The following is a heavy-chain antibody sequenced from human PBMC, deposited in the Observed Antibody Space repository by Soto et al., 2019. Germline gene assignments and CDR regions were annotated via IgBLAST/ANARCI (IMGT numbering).Heavy chain of an antibody. D-gene: IGHD2-2*01. Sequence: GASVKGSWKSSGYTFTSYGISWVRQAPGQGLECMGWISAYNGNTNYAQKLQGRVTMTTDTSTSTAYMELRSLRSDDTAVYYCARDPCSSTSCYSSRYYYYGMDVWGQGTTVTVSS. CDR1: GYTFTSYG. CDR3: ARDPCSSTSCYSSRYYYYGMDV. J-gene: IGHJ6*02. V-gene: IGHV1-18*04. CDR2: ISAYNGNT.